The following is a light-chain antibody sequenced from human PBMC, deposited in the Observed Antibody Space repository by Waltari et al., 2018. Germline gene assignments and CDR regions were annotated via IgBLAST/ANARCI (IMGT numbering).Light chain of an antibody. CDR3: CSFAGYGIYV. Sequence: QSALTQPASVSGSLGQSITISCSATADNVDILYLVSWYQRHPGRAPRLLRYDITPRPSGISDRFSGSKSGKTASLTISGLQAEDEADYYCCSFAGYGIYVFGSGTHVTVL. V-gene: IGLV2-23*02. CDR2: DIT. CDR1: ADNVDILYL. J-gene: IGLJ1*01.